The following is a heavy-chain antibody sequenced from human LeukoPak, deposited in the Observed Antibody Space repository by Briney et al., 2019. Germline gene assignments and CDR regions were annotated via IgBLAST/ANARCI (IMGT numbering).Heavy chain of an antibody. J-gene: IGHJ6*03. D-gene: IGHD4-23*01. CDR2: IYSGGST. CDR3: ARDYGGWHYMDV. Sequence: GGSLRLSCAASGFTVSSNYMSWVRQAPGKGLEWVSVIYSGGSTYYADSVKGRFTISRDNSKNTLYLQMNSLRAEDTAVYYCARDYGGWHYMDVWGKGTTVTVSS. CDR1: GFTVSSNY. V-gene: IGHV3-53*01.